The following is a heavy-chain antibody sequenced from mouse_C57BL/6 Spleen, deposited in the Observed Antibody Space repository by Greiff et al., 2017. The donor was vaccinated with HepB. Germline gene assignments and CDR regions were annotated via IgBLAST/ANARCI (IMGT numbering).Heavy chain of an antibody. V-gene: IGHV3-6*01. D-gene: IGHD3-2*02. Sequence: EVQLQQSGPGLVKPSQSLSLTCSVTGYSITSGYYWNWIRQFPGNKLEWMGYISYDGSNNYNPSLKNRISITRDTSKNQFFLKLNSVTTEDTATYYCAREDSSGYGYAMDYWGQGTSVTVSS. CDR1: GYSITSGYY. CDR3: AREDSSGYGYAMDY. CDR2: ISYDGSN. J-gene: IGHJ4*01.